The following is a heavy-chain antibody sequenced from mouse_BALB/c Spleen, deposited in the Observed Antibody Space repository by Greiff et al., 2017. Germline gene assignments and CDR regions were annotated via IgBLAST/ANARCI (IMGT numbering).Heavy chain of an antibody. Sequence: EVQLMESGGGLVKPGGSLKLSCAASGFTFSDYYMYWVRQTPDKRLEWVATISGGGSYTYYPDSVKGRFTISRDNAKNNLYLQMSSLKSEDTAMYYCASGTGRCAIEDWGQGTTVTVSS. CDR3: ASGTGRCAIED. CDR1: GFTFSDYY. D-gene: IGHD4-1*01. J-gene: IGHJ4*01. V-gene: IGHV5-4*02. CDR2: ISGGGSYT.